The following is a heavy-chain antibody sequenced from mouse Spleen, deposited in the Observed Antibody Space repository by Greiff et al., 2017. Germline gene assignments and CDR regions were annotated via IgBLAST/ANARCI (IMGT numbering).Heavy chain of an antibody. CDR3: ARGETGHWYLDD. J-gene: IGHJ1*01. CDR2: INPYNGGT. D-gene: IGHD4-1*01. CDR1: GYSFTGYS. V-gene: IGHV1-26*01. Sequence: VQLQQSGPELVKPGASMKLSCKASGYSFTGYSMNWVKQSPGQNLEWIGLINPYNGGTSYNQKFKGKATLTVDKSSSTAYMELLSLTSEDSAVYDCARGETGHWYLDDWGAGTTVTVSS.